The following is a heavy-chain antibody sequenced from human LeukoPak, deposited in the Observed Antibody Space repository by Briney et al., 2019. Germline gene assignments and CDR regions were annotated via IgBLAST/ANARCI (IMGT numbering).Heavy chain of an antibody. D-gene: IGHD3-10*01. V-gene: IGHV3-48*01. Sequence: GGSLRLSCAASGFTFNNYSMNWVRQAPGKGLEWLSYISSSSNTIYYADSVKGRFTISRDDAMNSLYLQMNSLRAEDTAVYYCARHWNYGSGRFDPWGQGTLVTVSS. CDR3: ARHWNYGSGRFDP. CDR1: GFTFNNYS. J-gene: IGHJ5*02. CDR2: ISSSSNTI.